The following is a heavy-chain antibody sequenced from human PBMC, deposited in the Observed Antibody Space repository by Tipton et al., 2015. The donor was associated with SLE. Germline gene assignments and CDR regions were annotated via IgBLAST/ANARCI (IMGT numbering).Heavy chain of an antibody. Sequence: SLRLSCAASGFTFSSYGMHWVRQAPGKGLEWVAVISYDGSNKYYADSVKGRFTISRDNSKNTLYLQMNSLRAEDTAVYYCARDRGGYYDFWSGYFAAFDIWGQGTMVTVSS. CDR2: ISYDGSNK. D-gene: IGHD3-3*01. J-gene: IGHJ3*02. CDR3: ARDRGGYYDFWSGYFAAFDI. V-gene: IGHV3-30*19. CDR1: GFTFSSYG.